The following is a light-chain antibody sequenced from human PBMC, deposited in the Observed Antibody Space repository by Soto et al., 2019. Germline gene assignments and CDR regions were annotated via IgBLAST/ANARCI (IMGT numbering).Light chain of an antibody. Sequence: QSALTQPASVSASPGQSITISCTGTSSDIGDYNYVSWYLQHPGKVPKLMIFDVTNRPSGVSNRFSGPKSGNTASLTISGLQAEDEAVYYCSSYTSTSARIFGGGTKLTVL. CDR1: SSDIGDYNY. CDR3: SSYTSTSARI. J-gene: IGLJ2*01. CDR2: DVT. V-gene: IGLV2-14*01.